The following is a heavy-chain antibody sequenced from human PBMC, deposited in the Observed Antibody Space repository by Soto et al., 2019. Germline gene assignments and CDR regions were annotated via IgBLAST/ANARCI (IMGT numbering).Heavy chain of an antibody. CDR2: IYWDDDK. Sequence: QITLKESGPTLVKPTQTLTLTCTFSGFSLSTSGVGVGWIRQPPGKALEWLALIYWDDDKRYSPSLKSRLTITKDTSKNQVVLTMTNMDPVDTATYYCAHSGFRCSGGSCYSFDPWGQGTLVTVSS. V-gene: IGHV2-5*02. CDR3: AHSGFRCSGGSCYSFDP. D-gene: IGHD2-15*01. CDR1: GFSLSTSGVG. J-gene: IGHJ5*02.